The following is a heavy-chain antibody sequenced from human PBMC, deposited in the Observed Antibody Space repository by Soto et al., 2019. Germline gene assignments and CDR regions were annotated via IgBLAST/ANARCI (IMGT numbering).Heavy chain of an antibody. V-gene: IGHV4-30-2*06. D-gene: IGHD6-13*01. J-gene: IGHJ2*01. CDR1: GGSIHSGGYS. CDR2: FSQSGT. Sequence: QLQLQESGSVLVKPSQTLSLSCDVSGGSIHSGGYSWNWIGQSPGKGLEWIGYFSQSGTYYNPSLERRVTISVDRSREEFSLRLKFLTAADTAVYYCARGISATGPYWFFDLWGRGTLVTVSS. CDR3: ARGISATGPYWFFDL.